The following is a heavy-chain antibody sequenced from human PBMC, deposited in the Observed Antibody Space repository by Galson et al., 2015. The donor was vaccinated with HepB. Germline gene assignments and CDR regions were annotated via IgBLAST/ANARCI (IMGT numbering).Heavy chain of an antibody. CDR1: GGSISSSSYY. Sequence: ETLSLTCTVSGGSISSSSYYWGWIRQPPGKGLEWIGSICYSGSTYYNPSLKSRVTISVDTSKNQFSLKLSSVTAADTAVYYCARQGRELLDRFRYGWFDPWGQGTLVTVTS. V-gene: IGHV4-39*01. D-gene: IGHD1-26*01. CDR2: ICYSGST. J-gene: IGHJ5*02. CDR3: ARQGRELLDRFRYGWFDP.